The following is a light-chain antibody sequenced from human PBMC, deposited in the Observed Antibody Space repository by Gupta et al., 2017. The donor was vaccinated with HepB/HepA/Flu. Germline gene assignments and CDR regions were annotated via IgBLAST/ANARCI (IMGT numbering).Light chain of an antibody. CDR1: QSVLYSSNNKTY. Sequence: DIVMTQSPDSLAVSLGERATINCKSSQSVLYSSNNKTYLAWYQQKPGQPPKLLIYWASTRESGVPDRFNGSGSGTDFTLTISSLQAEDVAVYYCQQYYNSPRTWTFAKGPRWKSN. CDR2: WAS. J-gene: IGKJ1*01. V-gene: IGKV4-1*01. CDR3: QQYYNSPRTWT.